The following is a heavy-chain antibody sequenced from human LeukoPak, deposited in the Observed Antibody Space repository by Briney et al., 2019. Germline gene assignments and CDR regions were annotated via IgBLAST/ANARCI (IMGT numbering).Heavy chain of an antibody. CDR2: ISSSSSTI. CDR3: AREGTRSPLDY. J-gene: IGHJ4*02. Sequence: PGGSLRLSCGASGFTFSSYSMNWVRQAPGKGLEWVSYISSSSSTIYYADSVKGRFTISRDNAKNSLYLQMNSLRAEDTAVYYCAREGTRSPLDYWGQGTLVTVSS. V-gene: IGHV3-48*01. D-gene: IGHD2-8*01. CDR1: GFTFSSYS.